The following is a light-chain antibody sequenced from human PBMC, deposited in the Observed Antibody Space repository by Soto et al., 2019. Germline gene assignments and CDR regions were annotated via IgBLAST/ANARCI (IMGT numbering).Light chain of an antibody. Sequence: QSALTQPASVSGSPGQSITISCSGTSSDVGSSNLVSWYQQHPGKAPKLIIFEGDRRPSGVSGRFSGSKSGNTASLTISGPQAEDEADYYCCSFARSTTFYVFGAGTKVTV. CDR2: EGD. CDR3: CSFARSTTFYV. CDR1: SSDVGSSNL. J-gene: IGLJ1*01. V-gene: IGLV2-23*01.